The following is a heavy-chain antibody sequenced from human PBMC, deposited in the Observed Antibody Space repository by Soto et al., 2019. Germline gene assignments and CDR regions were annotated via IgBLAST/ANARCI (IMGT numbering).Heavy chain of an antibody. CDR1: GYTFTGYY. CDR3: ARGGEIVVVVAATPEFLFDY. D-gene: IGHD2-15*01. CDR2: INPNSGGT. J-gene: IGHJ4*02. V-gene: IGHV1-2*04. Sequence: ASVKVSCKASGYTFTGYYMHWVRQAPGQGLEWMGWINPNSGGTNYAQKFQGWVTMTRDTSISTAYMELSRLRSDDTAVYYCARGGEIVVVVAATPEFLFDYWGQGTLVTVSS.